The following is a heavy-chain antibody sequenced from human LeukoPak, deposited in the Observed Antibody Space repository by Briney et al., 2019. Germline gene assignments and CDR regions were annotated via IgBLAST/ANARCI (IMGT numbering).Heavy chain of an antibody. CDR1: GGSISSYY. V-gene: IGHV4-59*01. CDR2: IYYSGST. J-gene: IGHJ4*02. Sequence: PSETLSLTCTVSGGSISSYYWSWIRQPPGKGLEWIGYIYYSGSTNYNPSLKSRVTISVDTSKNQLSLKLSSVTAADTAVYYCARLGYCSSTSCHPIDYWGQGTLVTVSS. D-gene: IGHD2-2*01. CDR3: ARLGYCSSTSCHPIDY.